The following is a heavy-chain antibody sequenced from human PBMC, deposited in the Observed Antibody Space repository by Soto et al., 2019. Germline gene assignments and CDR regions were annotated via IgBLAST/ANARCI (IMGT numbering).Heavy chain of an antibody. D-gene: IGHD2-15*01. CDR1: TFTFSSQD. CDR3: TGLGYCSGGSCSPALALDY. Sequence: PGGSLRLSCSPSTFTFSSQDMLRLPQAPLTGLAWVSAISGSGGSTYYADSVKGRFTISRDNSKNTLYLQMNSLRAEDTAVYYCTGLGYCSGGSCSPALALDYWGQGT. V-gene: IGHV3-23*01. CDR2: ISGSGGST. J-gene: IGHJ4*02.